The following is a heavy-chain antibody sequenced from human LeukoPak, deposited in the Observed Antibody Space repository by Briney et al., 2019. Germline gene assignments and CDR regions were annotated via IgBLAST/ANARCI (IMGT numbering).Heavy chain of an antibody. CDR3: ARRIAARPEGSFDY. J-gene: IGHJ4*02. CDR1: GYTFTGYY. D-gene: IGHD6-6*01. CDR2: INPNSGGT. V-gene: IGHV1-2*06. Sequence: ASVKVSCKASGYTFTGYYMHWVRQAPGQGLEWMGRINPNSGGTNYAQRFQGRVTMTRDTSISTAYMELSRLRSDDTAGYYCARRIAARPEGSFDYWGQGSLVTVSS.